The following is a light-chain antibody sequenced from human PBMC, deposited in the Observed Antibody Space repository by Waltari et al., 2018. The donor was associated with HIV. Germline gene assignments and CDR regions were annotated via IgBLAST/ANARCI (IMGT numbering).Light chain of an antibody. CDR1: SSNIGSNY. J-gene: IGLJ3*02. V-gene: IGLV1-47*01. Sequence: QSVLTQPPSASGTPGQRVTISCSGSSSNIGSNYVYWYQQLPGTTPKLLIYENNLRPSGVPDRFAGAKSGNAASLAISGLRSEDEADYYCAAWDDSLGGWVFGGGTKLTVL. CDR3: AAWDDSLGGWV. CDR2: ENN.